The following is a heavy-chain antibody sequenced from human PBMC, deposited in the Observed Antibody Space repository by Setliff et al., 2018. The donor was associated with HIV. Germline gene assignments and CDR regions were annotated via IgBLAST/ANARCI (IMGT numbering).Heavy chain of an antibody. CDR1: GGSISSYY. J-gene: IGHJ4*02. Sequence: SETLSLTCTVSGGSISSYYWSWIRQPAGKGLEWIGRIFSSGSTSYNSSLKSRVTISVDTSKNQFSLKLYSVTAADTAVYYCARHPTIFGVVFDYWGQGTLVTVSS. V-gene: IGHV4-4*07. CDR2: IFSSGST. CDR3: ARHPTIFGVVFDY. D-gene: IGHD3-3*01.